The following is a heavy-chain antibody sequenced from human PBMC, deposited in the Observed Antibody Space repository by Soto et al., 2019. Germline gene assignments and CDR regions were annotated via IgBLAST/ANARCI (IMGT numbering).Heavy chain of an antibody. J-gene: IGHJ4*02. V-gene: IGHV6-1*01. CDR2: TYYRSKWYN. CDR3: ARDLFPYSSGWYYFDY. D-gene: IGHD6-19*01. CDR1: GDSVSSNSAA. Sequence: QEQLQQSGPGLVKPSQTLSLTCAISGDSVSSNSAAWNWIRQSPSRGLESLGRTYYRSKWYNDYAVSVKSRITTHPDTSKNQFSLQLNSVPPDDTAVYYCARDLFPYSSGWYYFDYWGQGTLVTVSS.